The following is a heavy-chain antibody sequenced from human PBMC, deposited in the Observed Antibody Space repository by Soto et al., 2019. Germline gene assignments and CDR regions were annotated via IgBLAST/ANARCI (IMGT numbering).Heavy chain of an antibody. J-gene: IGHJ4*02. CDR2: INHSGST. CDR3: ARAPYLYFDY. CDR1: GGSFSGYY. Sequence: KPSETLSLTCAVYGGSFSGYYWSWIRQPPGKGLEWIGEINHSGSTNYNPSLKSRVTISVDTSKNQFSLKLSSVTAADTAVYYCARAPYLYFDYWGQGTLVTVSS. V-gene: IGHV4-34*09.